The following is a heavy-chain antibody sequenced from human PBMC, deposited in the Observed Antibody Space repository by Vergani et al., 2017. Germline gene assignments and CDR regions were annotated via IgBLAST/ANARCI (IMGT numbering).Heavy chain of an antibody. CDR3: ARDESGTDAFDI. CDR2: IIPILGIA. D-gene: IGHD1-1*01. CDR1: GGTFSSYT. V-gene: IGHV1-69*08. J-gene: IGHJ3*02. Sequence: QVQLVQSGAEVKKPGSSVKVSCKASGGTFSSYTISWVRQAPGQGLEWMGRIIPILGIANYAQKFQGRVTITADKSTSTAYMELSSLRSEDTAVYYCARDESGTDAFDIWGQGTMVTVSS.